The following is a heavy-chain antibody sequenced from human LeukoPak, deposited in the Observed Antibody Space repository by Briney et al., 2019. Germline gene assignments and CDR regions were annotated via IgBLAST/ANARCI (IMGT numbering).Heavy chain of an antibody. J-gene: IGHJ4*02. CDR1: GGSISSSSYY. CDR3: ARDLGGYDYGDYGGDYYFDY. CDR2: IYYSGST. Sequence: PSETLSLTCTVSGGSISSSSYYWGWIRQPPGKGLEWIGIIYYSGSTYYNPSLKSRVTISVDTSKNQFSLKLSSVTAADTAVYYCARDLGGYDYGDYGGDYYFDYWGQGTLVTVSS. V-gene: IGHV4-39*07. D-gene: IGHD4-17*01.